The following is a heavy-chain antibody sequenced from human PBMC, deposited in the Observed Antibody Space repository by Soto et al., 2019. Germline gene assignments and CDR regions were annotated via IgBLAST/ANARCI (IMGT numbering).Heavy chain of an antibody. CDR3: ARGVHIVVVTAIRNWFDP. CDR1: GGSFSGYY. D-gene: IGHD2-21*02. CDR2: INHSGST. J-gene: IGHJ5*02. Sequence: NPSETLSLTCAVYGGSFSGYYWSWIRQPPGKGLEWIGEINHSGSTNYNPSLKSRVTISVDTSKNQFSLKLSSVTAADTAVYYCARGVHIVVVTAIRNWFDPWGQGTLVTVSS. V-gene: IGHV4-34*01.